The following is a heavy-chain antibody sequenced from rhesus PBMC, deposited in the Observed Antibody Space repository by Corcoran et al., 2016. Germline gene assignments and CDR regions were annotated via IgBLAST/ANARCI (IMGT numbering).Heavy chain of an antibody. J-gene: IGHJ4*01. CDR3: ARDGGYSGYSLVY. D-gene: IGHD5-30*01. Sequence: QVQLQESGPGLVKPLETLSLTCAVSGGSISSTYWSLIRQAPGSGRAWIGSIFSSSGNTYNNPSLKSRVTISTDTSKNQFSLKLSSVTAADTAVYYCARDGGYSGYSLVYWGQGVLVTVSS. V-gene: IGHV4-160*01. CDR2: IFSSSGNT. CDR1: GGSISSTY.